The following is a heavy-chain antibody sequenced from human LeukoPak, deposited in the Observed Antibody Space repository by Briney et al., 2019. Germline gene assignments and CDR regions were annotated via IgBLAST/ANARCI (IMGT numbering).Heavy chain of an antibody. Sequence: ASVKVSCKASGYTFTSYDINWVRQATGQGLEWMGWMNPNSGNTGYAQKFQGRVTMTRKTSISTAYMELSSLRSEDTAVYYCASGVVSRGSSWDRSYYYYYYMDVWGKGTTVTISS. V-gene: IGHV1-8*01. J-gene: IGHJ6*03. CDR1: GYTFTSYD. CDR2: MNPNSGNT. CDR3: ASGVVSRGSSWDRSYYYYYYMDV. D-gene: IGHD6-13*01.